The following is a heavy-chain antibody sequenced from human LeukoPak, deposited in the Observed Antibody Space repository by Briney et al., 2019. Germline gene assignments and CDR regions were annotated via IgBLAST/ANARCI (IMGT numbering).Heavy chain of an antibody. Sequence: PGRSLRLSCAASGFTFTNFGIHWVRQAPGKGLEWVGVVSHDGSNKYYAEYLKGRFTISRDNSENTLYLQMNSLRAEDTAVYYCAKDVGGYLDYWGQGTLVIVSS. D-gene: IGHD3-22*01. CDR2: VSHDGSNK. CDR1: GFTFTNFG. J-gene: IGHJ4*02. CDR3: AKDVGGYLDY. V-gene: IGHV3-30*18.